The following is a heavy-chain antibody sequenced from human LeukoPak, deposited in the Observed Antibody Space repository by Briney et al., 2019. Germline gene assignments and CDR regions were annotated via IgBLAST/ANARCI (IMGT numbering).Heavy chain of an antibody. V-gene: IGHV1-46*01. D-gene: IGHD1-1*01. CDR2: INPSGGST. CDR3: ARDNSYLYFDY. J-gene: IGHJ4*02. CDR1: GYTFTSYY. Sequence: GASVKLSCKASGYTFTSYYMHWVRQAPGQGLEWMGIINPSGGSTSYAQKFQGRVTMTRDTSTNSVYMELSSLRSEDMAVYYCARDNSYLYFDYGGQGTLVTVSS.